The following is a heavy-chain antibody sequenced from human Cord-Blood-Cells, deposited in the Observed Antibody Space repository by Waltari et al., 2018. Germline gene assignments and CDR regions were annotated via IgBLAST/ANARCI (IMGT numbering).Heavy chain of an antibody. D-gene: IGHD3-3*01. CDR2: ISGSGGST. Sequence: EVQLLESGGGLVQRGGSLRLSCSASGFTFSSYAMSWVRQAPGKGLEWVSAISGSGGSTYYADSVKGRFTISRDNSKNTLYLQMNSLRAEDTAVYYCAKLGSYDYYYYYMDVWGKGTTVTVSS. CDR3: AKLGSYDYYYYYMDV. J-gene: IGHJ6*03. CDR1: GFTFSSYA. V-gene: IGHV3-23*01.